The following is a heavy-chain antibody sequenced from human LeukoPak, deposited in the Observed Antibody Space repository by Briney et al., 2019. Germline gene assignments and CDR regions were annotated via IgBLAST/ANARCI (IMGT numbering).Heavy chain of an antibody. V-gene: IGHV4-59*01. D-gene: IGHD1-26*01. CDR1: GGSISSYY. Sequence: SETLSLTCTVSGGSISSYYWTWIRQPPGKGLEWIGYIYYSGDTNYNPSLKSRVTISVDTSTNQFFLKLTSVTAADTAVYYCARGGTYNVLDYWGQGTRVTVSS. J-gene: IGHJ4*02. CDR2: IYYSGDT. CDR3: ARGGTYNVLDY.